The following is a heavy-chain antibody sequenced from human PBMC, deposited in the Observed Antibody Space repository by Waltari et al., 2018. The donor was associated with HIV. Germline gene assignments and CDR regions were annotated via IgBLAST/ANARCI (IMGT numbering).Heavy chain of an antibody. CDR2: MFTGGTT. J-gene: IGHJ4*02. Sequence: EVQLVESGGGLVQPGGSLRLSCVVSGFNVSANYRSWVRQAPGKGLEWVSVMFTGGTTYYADSVKGRVTISRDNSRNTVYLQMNNLRAEDTAVYYCATDDFLTYWGQGTPVTVSS. CDR3: ATDDFLTY. V-gene: IGHV3-66*01. CDR1: GFNVSANY. D-gene: IGHD7-27*01.